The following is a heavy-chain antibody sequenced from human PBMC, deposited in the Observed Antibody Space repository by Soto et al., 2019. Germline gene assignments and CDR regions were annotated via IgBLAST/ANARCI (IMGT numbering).Heavy chain of an antibody. CDR2: IYYSGST. J-gene: IGHJ6*04. D-gene: IGHD2-21*02. V-gene: IGHV4-59*08. CDR3: ARLIGLNIVVVTAPRETYYGMDV. Sequence: SETLSLSGPVSGASIISPYWSWIQQPPGKVLDGFGYIYYSGSTNYNPSLKSRVTISVDTSKNQFSLKLSSVTAADTAVYYCARLIGLNIVVVTAPRETYYGMDVWGKGTTVTVS. CDR1: GASIISPY.